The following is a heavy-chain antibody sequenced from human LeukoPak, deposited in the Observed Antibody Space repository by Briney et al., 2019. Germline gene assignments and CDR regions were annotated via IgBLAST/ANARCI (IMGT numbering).Heavy chain of an antibody. CDR1: GFTFSDDY. Sequence: GGSLRLSCAASGFTFSDDYMSWIRQAPGKGLEWVSYISSSGSTIYYGDSVKGRFTISRDNAKSSLYLQMNSLRAEDTAVYYCARDLYGSGSYDYWGQGTLVTVSS. V-gene: IGHV3-11*01. J-gene: IGHJ4*02. CDR3: ARDLYGSGSYDY. D-gene: IGHD3-10*01. CDR2: ISSSGSTI.